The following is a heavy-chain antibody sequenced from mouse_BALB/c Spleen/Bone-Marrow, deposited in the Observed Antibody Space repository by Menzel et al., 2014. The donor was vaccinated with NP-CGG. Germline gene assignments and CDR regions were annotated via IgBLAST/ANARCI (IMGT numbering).Heavy chain of an antibody. Sequence: EVKLVESGRGLVQPGGSRKLSCAAPGFTFSSFGMHWVRQAPEKGLEWVAYISSGSSPIFYADTVKGRFTISRDNPKNTLFLQMTSLRSEDTAIYYCTRGGNWEDFDYWGQGTTLTVSS. CDR3: TRGGNWEDFDY. J-gene: IGHJ2*01. CDR2: ISSGSSPI. CDR1: GFTFSSFG. D-gene: IGHD4-1*01. V-gene: IGHV5-17*02.